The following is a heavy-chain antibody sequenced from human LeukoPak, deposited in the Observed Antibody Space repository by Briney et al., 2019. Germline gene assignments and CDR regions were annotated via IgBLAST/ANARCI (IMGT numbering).Heavy chain of an antibody. D-gene: IGHD4-23*01. V-gene: IGHV4-30-2*01. CDR2: IYHSGRT. J-gene: IGHJ3*02. CDR1: GGSIMVAAYS. CDR3: ARGYGDNSGAFGI. Sequence: PSETLSLTCTVSGGSIMVAAYSWSWIRQPPGKGLEWIGYIYHSGRTYYNPSLKSRVTISLDRSKNQFSLKLSSVTAADTAVYFCARGYGDNSGAFGIWGQGTVVTVSS.